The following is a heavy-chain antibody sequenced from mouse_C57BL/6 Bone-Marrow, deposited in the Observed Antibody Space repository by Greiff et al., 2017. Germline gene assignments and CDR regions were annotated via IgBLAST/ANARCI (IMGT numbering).Heavy chain of an antibody. CDR3: ARQDY. V-gene: IGHV5-6*01. Sequence: EVQVVESGGDLVKPGGSLKLSCAASGFTFSSYGMSWVRQTPDKRLEWVATISSGGSYTYYPDSVKGRFTISSDNAKNTLYLQMSSLKSEDTAMYYCARQDYWGQGTTLTVSS. CDR1: GFTFSSYG. J-gene: IGHJ2*01. CDR2: ISSGGSYT.